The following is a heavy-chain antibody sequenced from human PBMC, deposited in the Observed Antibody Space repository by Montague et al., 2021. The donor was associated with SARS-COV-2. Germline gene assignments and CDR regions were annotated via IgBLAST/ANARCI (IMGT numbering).Heavy chain of an antibody. CDR1: GFTFSNYW. CDR2: TNSDGRST. J-gene: IGHJ5*02. V-gene: IGHV3-74*01. Sequence: SLRLSCAVSGFTFSNYWMHWVRQAPGKGLEWVSRTNSDGRSTTYADSVKGRFTISRDNAKNTLFLQINSLSGEDTAVYYFVREVGMVVARTLGRLDPWGQGTLVTVSS. CDR3: VREVGMVVARTLGRLDP. D-gene: IGHD6-19*01.